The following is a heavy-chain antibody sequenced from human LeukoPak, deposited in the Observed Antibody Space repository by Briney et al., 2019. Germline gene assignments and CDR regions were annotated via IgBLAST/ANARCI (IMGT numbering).Heavy chain of an antibody. D-gene: IGHD4-23*01. CDR3: ARDADYGGSPDAFDV. V-gene: IGHV3-53*01. CDR1: GFTVSSNH. CDR2: IYSGGTT. Sequence: PGGSLRLSCAASGFTVSSNHMSWVRQAPGKGLKWVSIIYSGGTTYYAASVKGRFTISRDNSKNTLYLQINTLRAEDTAVYYCARDADYGGSPDAFDVWGRGTIVTVSS. J-gene: IGHJ3*01.